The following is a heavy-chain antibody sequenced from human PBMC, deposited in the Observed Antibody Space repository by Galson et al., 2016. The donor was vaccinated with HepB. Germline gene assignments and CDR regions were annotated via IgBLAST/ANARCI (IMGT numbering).Heavy chain of an antibody. CDR2: IYYSRTT. V-gene: IGHV4-31*11. D-gene: IGHD1-1*01. CDR1: GGSISSGGYY. Sequence: TLSLTCDVSGGSISSGGYYWSWIRQLPGNGLEWIGYIYYSRTTYYNPSLRSRLSISADTSKNQFSLELSSVTAADTAVYFCARLKSTGTFDAFDVWGQGRMVTVSS. J-gene: IGHJ3*01. CDR3: ARLKSTGTFDAFDV.